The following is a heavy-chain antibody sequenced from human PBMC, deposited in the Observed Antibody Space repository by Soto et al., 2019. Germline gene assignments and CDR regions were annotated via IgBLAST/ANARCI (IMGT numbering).Heavy chain of an antibody. CDR3: ARVGYDFWSGYYAEYFQH. J-gene: IGHJ1*01. D-gene: IGHD3-3*01. CDR2: INHSGST. CDR1: GGSFSGYY. V-gene: IGHV4-34*01. Sequence: SETLSLTCAVYGGSFSGYYWSWIRQPPGKGLEWIGEINHSGSTNYNPSLKSRVTISVDTSKNQFSLKLSSVTAADTAVYYCARVGYDFWSGYYAEYFQHWGQGTRVTVSS.